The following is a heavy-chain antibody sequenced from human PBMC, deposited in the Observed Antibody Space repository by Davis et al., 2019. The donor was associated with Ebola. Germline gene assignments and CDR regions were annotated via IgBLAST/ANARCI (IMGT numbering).Heavy chain of an antibody. V-gene: IGHV3-64*01. CDR1: GFTFNTYA. D-gene: IGHD2-2*01. CDR2: ISSNGGRT. J-gene: IGHJ4*02. CDR3: AREVVPAAIWDWRYFDY. Sequence: GESLKISCAASGFTFNTYAMHWVRQAPGKGLEKVSDISSNGGRTYYAKSVKGRFTISRDNAKNSLYLQMNSLRAEDTAVYYCAREVVPAAIWDWRYFDYWGQGTLVTVSS.